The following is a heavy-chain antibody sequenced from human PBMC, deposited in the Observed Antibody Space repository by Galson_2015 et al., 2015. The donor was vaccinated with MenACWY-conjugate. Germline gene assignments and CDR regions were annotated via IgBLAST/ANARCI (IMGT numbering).Heavy chain of an antibody. CDR2: LCGDGSGK. D-gene: IGHD1-1*01. Sequence: SLRLSCAASGFTFSDYCMHWVRQAPGKGLVWVSLLCGDGSGKTYAGSMKGRFSISMDNAKTTLYLQMNSLRAEDTAMYYCGRIGTPYNFGSPWGQGTLVTVSS. J-gene: IGHJ5*02. V-gene: IGHV3-74*01. CDR1: GFTFSDYC. CDR3: GRIGTPYNFGSP.